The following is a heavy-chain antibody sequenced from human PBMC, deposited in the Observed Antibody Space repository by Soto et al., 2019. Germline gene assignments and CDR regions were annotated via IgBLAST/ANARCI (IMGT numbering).Heavy chain of an antibody. V-gene: IGHV4-59*02. CDR2: IYISGST. CDR1: GDSVSSYY. J-gene: IGHJ6*02. CDR3: VRGVLRYYYSGMDV. Sequence: QLQLQESGPGLVKPSETLSLTCTVSGDSVSSYYWSWIRQPPGKGLEWIGYIYISGSTNYNPSLESRVTISVDTSKNQFSLKLKSVTAADSAVYYCVRGVLRYYYSGMDVWGQGTTVTVSS.